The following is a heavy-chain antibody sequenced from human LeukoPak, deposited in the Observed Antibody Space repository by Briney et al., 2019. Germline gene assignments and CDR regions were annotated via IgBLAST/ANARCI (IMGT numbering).Heavy chain of an antibody. CDR3: ATFEAYCSGGSCYSSALGYFQH. CDR1: GYTLTELS. D-gene: IGHD2-15*01. CDR2: FDPEDGET. V-gene: IGHV1-24*01. Sequence: ASVKVSCKVSGYTLTELSMHWVRQPAGKGLEWMGGFDPEDGETIYAQKFQGRVTMTEDTSTDTAYMELSSLRSEDTAVYYCATFEAYCSGGSCYSSALGYFQHWGQGTLVTVSS. J-gene: IGHJ1*01.